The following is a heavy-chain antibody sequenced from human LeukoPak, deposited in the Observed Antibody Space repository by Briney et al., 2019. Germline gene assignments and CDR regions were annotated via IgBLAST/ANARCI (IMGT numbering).Heavy chain of an antibody. CDR1: GYTFTGYY. V-gene: IGHV1-2*02. J-gene: IGHJ5*02. Sequence: GASVKVSCKASGYTFTGYYMHWVRQAPGQGLEWMGWINPNSGGTNYAQKFQGRVTMTRDTSISTAYMELSRLRSDDTAVYYCARARRITMIVVANNWFDPWGQETLVTVSS. CDR3: ARARRITMIVVANNWFDP. CDR2: INPNSGGT. D-gene: IGHD3-22*01.